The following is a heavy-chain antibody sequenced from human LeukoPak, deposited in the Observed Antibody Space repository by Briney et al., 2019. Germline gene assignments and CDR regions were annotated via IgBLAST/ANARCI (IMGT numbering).Heavy chain of an antibody. CDR2: IYTSGST. D-gene: IGHD3-10*01. J-gene: IGHJ5*02. CDR1: GGSISSGSYY. V-gene: IGHV4-61*02. Sequence: PSQTLSLTCTVSGGSISSGSYYWSWIRQPAGKGLEWIGRIYTSGSTNYNPSLKSRVTISVDTSKRQFSLKLTSVTAADTAVYHCARQGISGTHYASFDPWGQGTLVTVSS. CDR3: ARQGISGTHYASFDP.